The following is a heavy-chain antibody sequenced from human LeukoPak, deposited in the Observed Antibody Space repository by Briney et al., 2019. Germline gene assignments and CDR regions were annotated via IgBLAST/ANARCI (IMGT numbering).Heavy chain of an antibody. Sequence: SETLSLTCTVSGGSISSSSYYWGWIRQPPGKGLEWIGSIYYSGSTYYNPSLKSRVTISVDTSKNQFSLKLSSVTAADTAVYYCARRRNWAYGGWFDPWGQGTLVTVSS. CDR3: ARRRNWAYGGWFDP. D-gene: IGHD4-23*01. CDR1: GGSISSSSYY. V-gene: IGHV4-39*01. J-gene: IGHJ5*02. CDR2: IYYSGST.